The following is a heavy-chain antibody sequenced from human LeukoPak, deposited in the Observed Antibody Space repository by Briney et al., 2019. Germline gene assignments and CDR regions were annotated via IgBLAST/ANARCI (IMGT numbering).Heavy chain of an antibody. D-gene: IGHD2-21*02. Sequence: ASVKVSCKASGYTFTGYYMHRVRQAPGQGLEWMGWINPNSGGTNYAQKFQGRVTMTRDTSISTAYMELSRLRSDDTAVYYCASEVAYCGGDCYSGGMDVWGQGTTVTVSS. V-gene: IGHV1-2*02. CDR2: INPNSGGT. J-gene: IGHJ6*02. CDR1: GYTFTGYY. CDR3: ASEVAYCGGDCYSGGMDV.